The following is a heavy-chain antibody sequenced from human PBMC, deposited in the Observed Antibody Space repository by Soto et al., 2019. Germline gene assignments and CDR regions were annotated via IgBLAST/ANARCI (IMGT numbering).Heavy chain of an antibody. D-gene: IGHD2-21*01. CDR2: INTDGSVA. V-gene: IGHV3-74*03. Sequence: EVQLVESGGGLVQPGESLRLSCAASGLTFRSYWMHWVRQAPGKGLVWVSRINTDGSVAMYVDSVKGRFTISRDNAKNTLYLHMSSLRAEDTAVYYCVRDMQLWRLDSWVQGTLVTVSS. J-gene: IGHJ4*02. CDR3: VRDMQLWRLDS. CDR1: GLTFRSYW.